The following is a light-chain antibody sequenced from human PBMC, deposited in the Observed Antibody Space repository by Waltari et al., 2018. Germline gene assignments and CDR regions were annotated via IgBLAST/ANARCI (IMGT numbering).Light chain of an antibody. V-gene: IGLV1-44*01. Sequence: QSVLTQPPSASGTPGQRVTISCSGSSSNIGNNTVAWYEQFPGMAPRLLIYSNNERPSGVPDRFSGSKSGSSASLTISGLHFEDEADYYCATWDDSLNGRVFGGGTKLTVL. CDR1: SSNIGNNT. CDR3: ATWDDSLNGRV. CDR2: SNN. J-gene: IGLJ3*02.